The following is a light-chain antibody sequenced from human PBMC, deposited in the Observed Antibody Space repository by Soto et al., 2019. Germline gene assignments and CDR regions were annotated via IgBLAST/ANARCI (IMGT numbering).Light chain of an antibody. CDR3: QQRSNWPPWT. V-gene: IGKV3-11*01. Sequence: EIVLTQSPATLSLSPGERATLSCRASQSVSSYLAWYQQKPGQAPRLLIYDASNRATGIPARFSGSGSGTAFTLTLSSLEPEDFAVYYCQQRSNWPPWTFGQGTKVEIK. J-gene: IGKJ1*01. CDR2: DAS. CDR1: QSVSSY.